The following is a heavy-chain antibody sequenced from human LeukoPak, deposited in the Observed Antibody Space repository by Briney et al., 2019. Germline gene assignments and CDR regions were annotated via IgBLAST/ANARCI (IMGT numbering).Heavy chain of an antibody. D-gene: IGHD3-3*01. J-gene: IGHJ2*01. Sequence: PGGSLRLSCAASGFTFSSYAMNWVRQAPGKGLEWVSSISSSSSYIYYADSVKGRFTISRDNAKNSLYLQMNSLRAEDTAVYYCARGGDYDFWSGYYTEVDLWGCGTLVTVSS. CDR1: GFTFSSYA. V-gene: IGHV3-21*01. CDR3: ARGGDYDFWSGYYTEVDL. CDR2: ISSSSSYI.